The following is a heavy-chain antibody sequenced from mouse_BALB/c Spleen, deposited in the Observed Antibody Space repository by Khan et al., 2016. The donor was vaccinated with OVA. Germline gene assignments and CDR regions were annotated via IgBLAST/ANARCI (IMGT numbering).Heavy chain of an antibody. V-gene: IGHV2-6-7*01. CDR3: ARDIYYDYAYYCAMDY. CDR1: GFSLTGYG. Sequence: QVQLKESGPGLVAPSQCLSITCTVSGFSLTGYGVNWVRQPPGKGLEWLGMIWGDGSTDYNSALKFSMSISKDNSTSQVFLKIISLHTDDTARYFCARDIYYDYAYYCAMDYWGQETSVTVSS. J-gene: IGHJ4*01. CDR2: IWGDGST. D-gene: IGHD2-4*01.